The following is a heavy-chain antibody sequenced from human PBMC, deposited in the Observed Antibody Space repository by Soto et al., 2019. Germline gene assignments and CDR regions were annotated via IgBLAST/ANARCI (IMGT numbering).Heavy chain of an antibody. V-gene: IGHV3-23*01. Sequence: GGSLRLSCAASGFTFSSYAMSWVRQAPGKGLEWVAVISGGGGSKYYADSVKGRFTISRDNSKNTLYLQMNSLRAEDTAVYYCAKDSARRDHDAFDIWGQGTMVTVSS. J-gene: IGHJ3*02. CDR1: GFTFSSYA. CDR2: ISGGGGSK. D-gene: IGHD6-19*01. CDR3: AKDSARRDHDAFDI.